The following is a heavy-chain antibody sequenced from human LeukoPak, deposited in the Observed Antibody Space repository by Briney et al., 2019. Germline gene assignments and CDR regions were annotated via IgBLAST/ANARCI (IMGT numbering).Heavy chain of an antibody. V-gene: IGHV3-64*01. CDR3: AGDLGLNGPFDY. J-gene: IGHJ4*02. CDR2: IGSDGGST. Sequence: GGSLRLSCAASGFTFSGYSMHWVRQAPGKGLEYVSAIGSDGGSTSYANSVKGRFTISRDNSKNTLYLQMGSLRAEDMAVYYCAGDLGLNGPFDYWGQGTLVTVSS. CDR1: GFTFSGYS. D-gene: IGHD2-8*01.